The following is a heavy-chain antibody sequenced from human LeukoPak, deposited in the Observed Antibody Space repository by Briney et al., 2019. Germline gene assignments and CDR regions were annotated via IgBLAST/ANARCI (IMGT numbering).Heavy chain of an antibody. J-gene: IGHJ5*02. CDR1: GYSISSGDYY. CDR2: IYYSGST. Sequence: SETLSLTCTVSGYSISSGDYYWSWIRQPPGKGLEWIGYIYYSGSTYYSPSLKSRVTISVDTSKNQFSLKLSSVTAADTAVYYCARGKGWFGDNWFDPWGQGTLVTVSS. V-gene: IGHV4-30-4*01. CDR3: ARGKGWFGDNWFDP. D-gene: IGHD3-10*01.